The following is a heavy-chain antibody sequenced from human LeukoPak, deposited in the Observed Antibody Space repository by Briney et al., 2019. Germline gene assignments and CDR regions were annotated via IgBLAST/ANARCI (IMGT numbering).Heavy chain of an antibody. Sequence: GGSLRLSCAASGFTFSDYAMTWVRQAPGKGLEWVSVIGGDAVATYYADSVKGRFTISRDNPRNTLFLQMDSLRAEDTAVYYCAREKWFITPEFFLHWGQGTQVTVSS. V-gene: IGHV3-23*01. J-gene: IGHJ1*01. CDR2: IGGDAVAT. D-gene: IGHD3-22*01. CDR1: GFTFSDYA. CDR3: AREKWFITPEFFLH.